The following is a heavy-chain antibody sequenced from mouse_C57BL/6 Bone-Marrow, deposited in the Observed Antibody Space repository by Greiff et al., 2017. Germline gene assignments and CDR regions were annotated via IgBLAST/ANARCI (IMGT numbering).Heavy chain of an antibody. V-gene: IGHV1-81*01. CDR1: GYTFTSYG. CDR2: IYPRSGNT. J-gene: IGHJ3*01. Sequence: VQLQQSGAELARPGASVKLSCKASGYTFTSYGISWVKQRTGQGLEWIGEIYPRSGNTYYNEKFKGKATLTADKSSSTAYMELRSLTSEDSAVYFFARRGGYGSTPRGFAYWGQGTLVTVSA. D-gene: IGHD1-1*01. CDR3: ARRGGYGSTPRGFAY.